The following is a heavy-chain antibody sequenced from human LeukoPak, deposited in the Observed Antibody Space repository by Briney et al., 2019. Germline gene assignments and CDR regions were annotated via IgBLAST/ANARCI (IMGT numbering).Heavy chain of an antibody. CDR3: ARDFTYYYGSGSFCDY. Sequence: AGGSLRLSWAASGFTFSDYYMSWIRQAPGRGLEWVSYISSSSSYTNYADSVKGRFTISRDNAKNSLYLQMNTLRAEDTAVYYCARDFTYYYGSGSFCDYWGQGTLVTVSS. CDR1: GFTFSDYY. CDR2: ISSSSSYT. J-gene: IGHJ4*02. V-gene: IGHV3-11*06. D-gene: IGHD3-10*01.